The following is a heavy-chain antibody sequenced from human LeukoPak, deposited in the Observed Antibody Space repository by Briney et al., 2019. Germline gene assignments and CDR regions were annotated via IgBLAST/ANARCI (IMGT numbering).Heavy chain of an antibody. Sequence: GRSLRLSCAASGFTFSSYAMHWVRQAPGKGLEWVGFLQNDGSEKYFADSEKGRFTISRDNSKNTLYLQMNSLRAEDTAVYYCARESSRIAIGTLDFWGQGTLVTVSS. J-gene: IGHJ4*02. CDR1: GFTFSSYA. V-gene: IGHV3-30*04. D-gene: IGHD6-13*01. CDR2: LQNDGSEK. CDR3: ARESSRIAIGTLDF.